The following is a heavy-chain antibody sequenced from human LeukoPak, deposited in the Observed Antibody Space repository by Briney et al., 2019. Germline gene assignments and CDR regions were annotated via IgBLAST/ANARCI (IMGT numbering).Heavy chain of an antibody. Sequence: GGSLRLSCAASGFTFSSYSMNCVRQAPGKGLEWVSHISSSSSTIYYADSVKGRFTISRDNAKNSLYLQMNSLRAEDTAVYYCAREMRGYSSLNWFDPWGQGTLVTVSS. J-gene: IGHJ5*02. D-gene: IGHD5-18*01. CDR1: GFTFSSYS. CDR3: AREMRGYSSLNWFDP. V-gene: IGHV3-48*04. CDR2: ISSSSSTI.